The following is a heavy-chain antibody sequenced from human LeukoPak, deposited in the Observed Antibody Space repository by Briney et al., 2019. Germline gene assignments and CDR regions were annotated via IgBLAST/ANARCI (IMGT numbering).Heavy chain of an antibody. J-gene: IGHJ4*02. D-gene: IGHD6-19*01. CDR1: GGSFSGYY. V-gene: IGHV4-34*01. Sequence: SEILSLTCAVYGGSFSGYYWSWIRQPPGKGLEWIGEINHSGSTNYNPSLKSRVTISVDTSKNQFSLKLSSVTAADTAVYYCARGRVELVQAVAGTSDYWGQGTLVTVSS. CDR2: INHSGST. CDR3: ARGRVELVQAVAGTSDY.